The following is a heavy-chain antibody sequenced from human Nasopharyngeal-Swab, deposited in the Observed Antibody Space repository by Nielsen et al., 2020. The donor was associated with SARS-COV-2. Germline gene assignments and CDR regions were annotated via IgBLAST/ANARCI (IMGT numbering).Heavy chain of an antibody. CDR3: AKDIKWSIPRGYFDY. V-gene: IGHV3-23*01. J-gene: IGHJ4*02. CDR1: GFTFSSYA. Sequence: GESLKISCAASGFTFSSYAMSWVRQAPGKGLEWVSAISGSGGSTYYADSVKGRFTISRDNSKNTLYLQMNSLRAEDTAVYYCAKDIKWSIPRGYFDYWGQGTLVTASS. D-gene: IGHD5-12*01. CDR2: ISGSGGST.